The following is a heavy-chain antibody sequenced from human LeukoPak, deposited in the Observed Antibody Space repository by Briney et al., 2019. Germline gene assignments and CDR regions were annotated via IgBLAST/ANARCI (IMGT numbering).Heavy chain of an antibody. CDR2: INPSGGST. D-gene: IGHD3-10*01. CDR3: ARVGWFGSIRPGDDAYDY. J-gene: IGHJ4*02. Sequence: ASVKVSCKASGYTFTSYYMHWVRQAPGQGLEWMGIINPSGGSTSYAQKFQGRVTMTRDTSTSTVYMELSSLRSEDTAVYYCARVGWFGSIRPGDDAYDYWGQGTLVTVSS. CDR1: GYTFTSYY. V-gene: IGHV1-46*01.